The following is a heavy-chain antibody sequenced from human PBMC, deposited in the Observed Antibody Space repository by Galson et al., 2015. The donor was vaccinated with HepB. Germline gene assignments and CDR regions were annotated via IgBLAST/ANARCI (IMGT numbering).Heavy chain of an antibody. CDR1: GFIFSDYG. V-gene: IGHV3-30*18. CDR2: ISYDGNTK. Sequence: SLRLSCAASGFIFSDYGMHWVRQAPGKGLEWVAVISYDGNTKFYPDSVKGRFTISRDNSKSTLYLQMDSLRAEDTAVYYCAKDLALTASYYYLGMDVWGQGTTVTVSS. D-gene: IGHD2-21*02. CDR3: AKDLALTASYYYLGMDV. J-gene: IGHJ6*02.